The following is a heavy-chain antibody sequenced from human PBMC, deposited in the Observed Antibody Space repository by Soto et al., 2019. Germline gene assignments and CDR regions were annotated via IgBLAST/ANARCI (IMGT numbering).Heavy chain of an antibody. Sequence: SETLCLTCTVTGGSISSGDYYWSWIRQPPGKGLEWIGYIYYSGSTYYNPSLKSRVTISVDTSKDQFSLKLSSVTAADTAVYYCARGDVSVTDWGQGTLVTVSS. J-gene: IGHJ4*02. CDR2: IYYSGST. D-gene: IGHD2-21*02. CDR1: GGSISSGDYY. CDR3: ARGDVSVTD. V-gene: IGHV4-30-4*01.